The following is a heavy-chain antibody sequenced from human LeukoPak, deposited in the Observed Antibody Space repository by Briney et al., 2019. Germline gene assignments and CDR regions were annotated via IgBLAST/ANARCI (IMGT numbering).Heavy chain of an antibody. D-gene: IGHD3-22*01. J-gene: IGHJ6*02. V-gene: IGHV4-59*01. CDR1: GGSISSYY. CDR3: ARDNAYDSSGYSYYYYGMDV. Sequence: SETLSLTCTVSGGSISSYYWSWIRQPPGKGLEWIGYIYYSGSTNYNPSLKSRVTISVDTSKNQFSLKLSSVTAADTDVYYCARDNAYDSSGYSYYYYGMDVWGQGTTVTVSS. CDR2: IYYSGST.